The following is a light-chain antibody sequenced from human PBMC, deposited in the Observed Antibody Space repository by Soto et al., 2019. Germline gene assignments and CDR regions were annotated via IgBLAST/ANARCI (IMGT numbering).Light chain of an antibody. CDR3: SSYAGSNFWV. J-gene: IGLJ3*02. CDR2: EVS. Sequence: QSALTQPPSASGSPGQSVTISCTGTSSDVGGYDYVSWYQQHPGKAPKVIIYEVSKRPSGVPDRFSGSKSGNTASLTVSGLQAEDEADYCCSSYAGSNFWVFGGGTQLTVL. V-gene: IGLV2-8*01. CDR1: SSDVGGYDY.